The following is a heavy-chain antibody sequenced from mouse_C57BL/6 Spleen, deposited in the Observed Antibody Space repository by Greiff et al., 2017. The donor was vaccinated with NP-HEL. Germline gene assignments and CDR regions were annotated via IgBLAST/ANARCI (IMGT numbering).Heavy chain of an antibody. CDR3: TRAVGAYYFDY. J-gene: IGHJ2*01. V-gene: IGHV6-6*01. Sequence: EVKLQESGGGLVQPGGSMKLSCAASGFTFSDAWMDWVRQSPEKGLEWVAEIRNKANNHATYYAESVKGRFTISRDDSKSSVYLQMNSLRAEDTGIYYCTRAVGAYYFDYWGQGTTLTVSS. CDR1: GFTFSDAW. CDR2: IRNKANNHAT.